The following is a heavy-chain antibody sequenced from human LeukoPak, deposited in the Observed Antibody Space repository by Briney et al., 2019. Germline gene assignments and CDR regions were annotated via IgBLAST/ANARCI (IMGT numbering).Heavy chain of an antibody. CDR2: IKQDGSEK. CDR1: GFTFSSYW. Sequence: GGSLRLSWAASGFTFSSYWMSWVRQAPEKGLEWVANIKQDGSEKYYVDSVKGRFTISRDNAKNSLYLQMNSLRAEDTAVYYCARVTYYYYYGMDVWGQGTTVTVSS. V-gene: IGHV3-7*01. CDR3: ARVTYYYYYGMDV. J-gene: IGHJ6*02.